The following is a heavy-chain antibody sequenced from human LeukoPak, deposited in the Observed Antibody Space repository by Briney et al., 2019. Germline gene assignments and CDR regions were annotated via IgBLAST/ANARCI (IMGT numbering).Heavy chain of an antibody. CDR2: ISRSGSSI. D-gene: IGHD2/OR15-2a*01. CDR1: GFTFSDYY. CDR3: ARDFRDRSMPIEY. J-gene: IGHJ4*02. Sequence: GGSLRLSCVASGFTFSDYYMSWIRQAPGKGLEWLSYISRSGSSIHYADSVKGRFTISRDNAKNSLDLQMNSLRVEDTAVYYCARDFRDRSMPIEYWGQGTLVSVSS. V-gene: IGHV3-11*01.